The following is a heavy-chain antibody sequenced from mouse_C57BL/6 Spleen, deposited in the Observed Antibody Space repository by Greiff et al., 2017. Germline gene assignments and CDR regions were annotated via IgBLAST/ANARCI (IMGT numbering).Heavy chain of an antibody. CDR3: ARWTTTEVARYLDY. Sequence: QVQLQQPGAELVRPGPSVKLSCKASGYTFTSYWMDWVKQRPGQGLEWIGNIYPSDSETHYNQKFKNKATLTVDKSSSTAYMQLSSLTSEDSAVYYCARWTTTEVARYLDYWGKGTTVTVSS. J-gene: IGHJ1*03. D-gene: IGHD1-1*01. CDR2: IYPSDSET. CDR1: GYTFTSYW. V-gene: IGHV1-61*01.